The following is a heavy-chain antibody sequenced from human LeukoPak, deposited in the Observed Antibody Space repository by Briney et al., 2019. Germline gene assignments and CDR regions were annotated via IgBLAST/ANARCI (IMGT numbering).Heavy chain of an antibody. CDR3: ARDRSIAAADYFDY. Sequence: ASVKVSCKASGYTFTGYYMHWVRQAPGQGLEWMGWINPNSGGTNYAQKFQGRVTITADESTSTAYMELSSLRSEDTAVYYCARDRSIAAADYFDYWGQGTLVTVSS. J-gene: IGHJ4*02. CDR2: INPNSGGT. CDR1: GYTFTGYY. D-gene: IGHD6-13*01. V-gene: IGHV1-2*02.